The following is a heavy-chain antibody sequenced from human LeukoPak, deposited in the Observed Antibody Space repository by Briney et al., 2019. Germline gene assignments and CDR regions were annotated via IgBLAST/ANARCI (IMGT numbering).Heavy chain of an antibody. D-gene: IGHD3-22*01. J-gene: IGHJ1*01. V-gene: IGHV3-15*01. CDR3: TTHDSYYYDSSGYFKYFQH. Sequence: GGSLRLSCAASGFTFSNAWMSWIRQAPGKGLEWVGRIKSRTDGGTTDYAAPVKGRFTISRDDSKNTLYLQMNSLKTEDTAVYYCTTHDSYYYDSSGYFKYFQHWGQGTLVTVSS. CDR2: IKSRTDGGTT. CDR1: GFTFSNAW.